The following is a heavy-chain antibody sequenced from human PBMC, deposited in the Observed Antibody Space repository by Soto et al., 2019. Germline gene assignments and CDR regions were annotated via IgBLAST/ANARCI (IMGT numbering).Heavy chain of an antibody. D-gene: IGHD3-10*01. V-gene: IGHV3-74*01. Sequence: EVQLVESGGGLVQPGESLRLSCAASGFTFDYYWMHWVRQAPGKGLVWVSRVHSDGTTTIYADSVKGRFTISRDNARNTASLQMSSLRAEDTAIYYCARGDRGGFALWGNGTVVTVSS. J-gene: IGHJ3*01. CDR1: GFTFDYYW. CDR3: ARGDRGGFAL. CDR2: VHSDGTTT.